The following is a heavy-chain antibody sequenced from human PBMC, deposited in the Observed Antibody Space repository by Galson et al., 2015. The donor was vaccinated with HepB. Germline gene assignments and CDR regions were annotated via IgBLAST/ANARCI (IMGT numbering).Heavy chain of an antibody. V-gene: IGHV3-23*01. D-gene: IGHD2-15*01. CDR1: NFTFSKYA. J-gene: IGHJ3*02. Sequence: LRLSCAVSNFTFSKYAIHWVRQAPGKGLEWVSIISSNGRTTFSADSVKGRFTLSRDTSKNTVYLQMNSLRDEDTALYYCAKELRYCTGGSCRTEPFDIWGQGTLVTVSS. CDR3: AKELRYCTGGSCRTEPFDI. CDR2: ISSNGRTT.